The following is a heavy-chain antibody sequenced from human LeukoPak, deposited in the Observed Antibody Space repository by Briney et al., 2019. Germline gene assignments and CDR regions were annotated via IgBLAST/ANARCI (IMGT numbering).Heavy chain of an antibody. D-gene: IGHD2-2*01. CDR1: GGSFSGYY. J-gene: IGHJ6*03. CDR2: INHSGST. Sequence: PSETLSLTCAVYGGSFSGYYWSWLRQPPGKGLEWIGEINHSGSTNYNPSLKSRVTISVDTSKNQFSLKLSSVTAADTAVYYCARGPYCSSTSCRIRPYYYYYMDVWGKGTTVTVSS. V-gene: IGHV4-34*01. CDR3: ARGPYCSSTSCRIRPYYYYYMDV.